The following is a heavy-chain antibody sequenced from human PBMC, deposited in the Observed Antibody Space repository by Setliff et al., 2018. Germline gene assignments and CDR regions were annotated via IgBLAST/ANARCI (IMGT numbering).Heavy chain of an antibody. Sequence: GGSLRLSCVVSGFTFSNYRMSWVRQAPGKGLEWVANINQDGSEKYYVDSVKGRFTISRDNAKNSLYLQMNSLRAEDTAVYYCAREPSVTLIAVYYCARGGSPYYFDYWGQGTLVTVSS. J-gene: IGHJ4*02. V-gene: IGHV3-7*03. D-gene: IGHD2-21*01. CDR3: AREPSVTLIAVYYCARGGSPYYFDY. CDR2: INQDGSEK. CDR1: GFTFSNYR.